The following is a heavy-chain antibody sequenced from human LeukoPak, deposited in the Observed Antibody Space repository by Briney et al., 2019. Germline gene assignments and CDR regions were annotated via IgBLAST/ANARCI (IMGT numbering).Heavy chain of an antibody. V-gene: IGHV1-3*01. J-gene: IGHJ6*04. Sequence: ASVKVSCKASGYTFTSYAMHWVRQAPAQRLEWMGWINAGNGNTKYSQKFQGRVTITRDTSASTAYMELSSLRSEDTAVYYCARGLGYCSGGSCYSYGMDVWGKGTTVTVSS. CDR2: INAGNGNT. CDR3: ARGLGYCSGGSCYSYGMDV. D-gene: IGHD2-15*01. CDR1: GYTFTSYA.